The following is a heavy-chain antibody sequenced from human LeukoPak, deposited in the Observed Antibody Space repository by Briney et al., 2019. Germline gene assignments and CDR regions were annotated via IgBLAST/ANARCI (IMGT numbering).Heavy chain of an antibody. V-gene: IGHV4-59*01. D-gene: IGHD3-10*01. CDR2: IYYRGNT. CDR3: ARSRGMGFDY. Sequence: SETLSLTCTVSGGSISSYYWSCIRQPPGKGLEWIGYIYYRGNTNYNPSLKSRVTMSVDTSKNQFSLRLRSVTAADTAVYYCARSRGMGFDYWGQGTLVTVSS. CDR1: GGSISSYY. J-gene: IGHJ4*02.